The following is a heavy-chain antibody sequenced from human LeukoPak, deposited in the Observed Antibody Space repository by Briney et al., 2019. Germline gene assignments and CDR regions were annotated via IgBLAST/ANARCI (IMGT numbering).Heavy chain of an antibody. Sequence: PGGSLRLSCAASGFTFSRFWMSWVRQAPGKGLEWVANINQDGKKRYYVDSVKGRFTISRDNAKNSLYLQMNSLTAEDTAVYYCTRDLAAAATWGQGTLVTVSS. V-gene: IGHV3-7*03. J-gene: IGHJ5*02. CDR1: GFTFSRFW. D-gene: IGHD6-13*01. CDR3: TRDLAAAAT. CDR2: INQDGKKR.